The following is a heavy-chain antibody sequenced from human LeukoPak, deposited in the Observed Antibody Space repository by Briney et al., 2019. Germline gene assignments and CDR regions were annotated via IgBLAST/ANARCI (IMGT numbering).Heavy chain of an antibody. CDR2: IYHSGST. Sequence: SETLSLTCTVSGGSISSYYWSWVRQPPGKGLEWIGEIYHSGSTNYNPSLKSRVTISVDKSKNQFSLKLSSVTAADTAVYYCARDVYGSCFDPWGQGTLVTVSS. V-gene: IGHV4-4*02. CDR3: ARDVYGSCFDP. D-gene: IGHD3-10*01. CDR1: GGSISSYY. J-gene: IGHJ5*02.